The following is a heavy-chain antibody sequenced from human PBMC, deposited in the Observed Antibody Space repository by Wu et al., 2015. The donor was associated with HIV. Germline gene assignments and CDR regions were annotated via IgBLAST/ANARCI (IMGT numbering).Heavy chain of an antibody. CDR1: GYTFTGYY. CDR3: ARVGRYYDSSGYTLDYFDY. D-gene: IGHD3-22*01. CDR2: INPNSGGT. V-gene: IGHV1-2*02. J-gene: IGHJ4*02. Sequence: QVQLVQSGAEVKKPGASVKVSCKASGYTFTGYYMHWVRQAPGQGLEWMGWINPNSGGTNYAQKFQGRVTMTRDTSISTAYMELSRLRSDDTAVYYCARVGRYYDSSGYTLDYFDYWGQGTLVTVSS.